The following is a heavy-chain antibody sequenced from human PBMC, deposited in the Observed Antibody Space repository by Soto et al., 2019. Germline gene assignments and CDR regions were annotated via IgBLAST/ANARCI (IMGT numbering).Heavy chain of an antibody. V-gene: IGHV4-59*01. CDR2: IYHSGST. CDR3: ARASRNYFDY. J-gene: IGHJ4*02. CDR1: GDTITDYY. Sequence: SETLSLTCTVSGDTITDYYWSWIRQPPGKGLEWIGYIYHSGSTYYNPSLKSQVTISIDTSKTQFSLKLSSVTAADTAVYYCARASRNYFDYWGQGTLVTVSS.